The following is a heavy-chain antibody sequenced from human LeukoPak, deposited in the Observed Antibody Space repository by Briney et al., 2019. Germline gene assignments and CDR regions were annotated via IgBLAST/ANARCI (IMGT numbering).Heavy chain of an antibody. Sequence: GGSLRLSCAASGFIFSGYGMHWVRQAPGKGLEWVAVISYDGSNYNYADSVKGRFTISRDNSQNTLYLQMNSLRAEDTAVYYCARGLGGYGFGYWGQGTLVTVSS. D-gene: IGHD5-18*01. CDR2: ISYDGSNY. CDR3: ARGLGGYGFGY. J-gene: IGHJ4*02. CDR1: GFIFSGYG. V-gene: IGHV3-30*03.